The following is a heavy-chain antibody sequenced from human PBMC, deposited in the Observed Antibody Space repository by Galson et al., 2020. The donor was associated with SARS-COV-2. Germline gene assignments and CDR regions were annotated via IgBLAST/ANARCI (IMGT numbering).Heavy chain of an antibody. CDR3: AKNKSPGYCSSTSCYEWFYYEMDV. Sequence: SLKISCAASGFISDDYAMHWVRQPPGKGLEWVSSITWNSGSIVYAASVNGRFTISRDNAKNSLYLQMNSLRTEDTALYYCAKNKSPGYCSSTSCYEWFYYEMDVWGQGATVTVSS. J-gene: IGHJ6*02. V-gene: IGHV3-9*02. CDR2: ITWNSGSI. D-gene: IGHD2-2*01. CDR1: GFISDDYA.